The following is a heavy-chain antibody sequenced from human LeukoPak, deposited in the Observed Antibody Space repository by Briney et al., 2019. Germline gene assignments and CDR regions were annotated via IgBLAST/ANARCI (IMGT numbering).Heavy chain of an antibody. J-gene: IGHJ4*02. Sequence: PGGSLRLSFAASGFTFRSNTMSWVRQAPGRGLEWVSVISGSGTSTYYADSVKGRFTISRDNSMNTLYLQMSSLRAEDTAVYYCAKGDSTSCCRGEVYWGQGTLVTVSS. CDR3: AKGDSTSCCRGEVY. V-gene: IGHV3-23*01. D-gene: IGHD2-2*01. CDR2: ISGSGTST. CDR1: GFTFRSNT.